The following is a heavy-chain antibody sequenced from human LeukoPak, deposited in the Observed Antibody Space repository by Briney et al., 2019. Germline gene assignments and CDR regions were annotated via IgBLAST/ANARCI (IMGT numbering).Heavy chain of an antibody. V-gene: IGHV4-34*01. Sequence: SETLSLTCAVYGGSFSGYYWSWIRQPPGKGLEWIGEINHSGSTNYNPSLKSRVTISVDTSKNQFSLKLSSVTAADTAVYYCARRNYFYDFWSGKTDYWGQGNLVTVSS. D-gene: IGHD3-3*01. CDR1: GGSFSGYY. J-gene: IGHJ4*02. CDR3: ARRNYFYDFWSGKTDY. CDR2: INHSGST.